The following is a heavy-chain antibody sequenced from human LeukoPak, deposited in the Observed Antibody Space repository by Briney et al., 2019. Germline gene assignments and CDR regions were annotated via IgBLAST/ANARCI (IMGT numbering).Heavy chain of an antibody. V-gene: IGHV4-4*02. Sequence: PSGTLSLTCTVSGGSISSNDWWSWARQPPGKGLEWIGEIYQSGSTNYNPSLKSRVTISVDKSKNQFSLKLTSVTAADTAVYYCARDQTNNWFDPWGQGTLVTVSS. CDR1: GGSISSNDW. CDR2: IYQSGST. CDR3: ARDQTNNWFDP. D-gene: IGHD4-11*01. J-gene: IGHJ5*02.